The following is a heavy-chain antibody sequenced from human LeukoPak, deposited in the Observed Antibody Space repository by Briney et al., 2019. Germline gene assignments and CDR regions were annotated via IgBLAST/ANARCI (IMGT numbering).Heavy chain of an antibody. V-gene: IGHV4-34*01. CDR2: INHSGST. CDR3: ARFGYSGYDWSDY. J-gene: IGHJ4*02. CDR1: GGSFSGYY. Sequence: PSETLSLTCAVYGGSFSGYYWSWIRQPPGKGLEWIGEINHSGSTNYNPSLKSRVTISVDTSKNQFPLKLSSVTAADTAVYYCARFGYSGYDWSDYWGQGTLVTVSS. D-gene: IGHD5-12*01.